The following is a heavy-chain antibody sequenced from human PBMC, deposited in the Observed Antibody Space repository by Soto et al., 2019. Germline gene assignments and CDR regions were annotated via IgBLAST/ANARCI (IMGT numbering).Heavy chain of an antibody. D-gene: IGHD6-19*01. CDR3: AREGIAVAGNQGDAFYI. J-gene: IGHJ3*02. CDR1: GFTFSSYG. Sequence: QVQLVESGGGVVQPGRSLRLSCAASGFTFSSYGMHWVRQAPGKGLEWVAVIWYDGSNKYYADSVKGRFTISRDNSKNTLYLQMNSLRAEDTAVYYCAREGIAVAGNQGDAFYIWGQGTMVTVSS. CDR2: IWYDGSNK. V-gene: IGHV3-33*01.